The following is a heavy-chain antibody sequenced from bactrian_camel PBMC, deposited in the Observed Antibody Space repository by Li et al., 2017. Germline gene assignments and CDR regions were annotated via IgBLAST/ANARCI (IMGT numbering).Heavy chain of an antibody. CDR3: AAGPWYTDEYRY. D-gene: IGHD6*01. V-gene: IGHV3-2*01. J-gene: IGHJ4*01. CDR1: GFTFSSYD. CDR2: ISGSSRT. Sequence: QLVESGGGLVQPGGSLRLSCATSGFTFSSYDMNWVRQAPGKGLEWVSSISGSSRTYYSNSVKGRCTIARDNAKNTLYLQMLGLKSEDTALYYCAAGPWYTDEYRYWGQGTQVTVS.